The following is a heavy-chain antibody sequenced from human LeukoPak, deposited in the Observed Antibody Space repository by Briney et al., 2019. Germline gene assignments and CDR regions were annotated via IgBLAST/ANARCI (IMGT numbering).Heavy chain of an antibody. D-gene: IGHD6-19*01. V-gene: IGHV3-9*01. CDR2: ISWNSGSI. CDR1: GFTFDDYA. CDR3: AKVYSSGWYKSTYYFDY. J-gene: IGHJ4*02. Sequence: PGRSLRLSCAASGFTFDDYAMHWVRQAPGKGLEWVSGISWNSGSIGYADSVKGRFTISRDNAKNSLYLQMNSLRAEDTALYYCAKVYSSGWYKSTYYFDYWGQGTLVTVSS.